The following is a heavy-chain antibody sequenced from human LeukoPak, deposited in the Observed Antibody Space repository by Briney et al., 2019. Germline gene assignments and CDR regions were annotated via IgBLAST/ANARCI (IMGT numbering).Heavy chain of an antibody. CDR2: INWNGGST. Sequence: GGSLRLSCAASGFTLDDHGMSWVRHAPGKGLEWVSGINWNGGSTGYGDSVKGRFTISRDNAKNSLYLQMNSLRAEDTAFYYCAKNSGSGWYFFFDYWGQGTLVTVSS. CDR1: GFTLDDHG. D-gene: IGHD6-19*01. CDR3: AKNSGSGWYFFFDY. J-gene: IGHJ4*02. V-gene: IGHV3-20*04.